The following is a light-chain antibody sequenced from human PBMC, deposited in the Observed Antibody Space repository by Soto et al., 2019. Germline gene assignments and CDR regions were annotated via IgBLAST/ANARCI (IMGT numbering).Light chain of an antibody. V-gene: IGKV1-39*01. Sequence: IQMTQSPSSLSASVGDRVTITCRASQSISSYLNWYQQKPGKAPKLLIYAASSLQSGVPSRFSGSGSGTDFTLTISSLQPEDFATYSCQQSYSTLRTFGQGTKVEIK. CDR2: AAS. CDR3: QQSYSTLRT. CDR1: QSISSY. J-gene: IGKJ1*01.